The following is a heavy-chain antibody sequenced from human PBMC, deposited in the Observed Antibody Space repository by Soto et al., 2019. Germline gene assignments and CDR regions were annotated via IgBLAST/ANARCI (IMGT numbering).Heavy chain of an antibody. CDR3: ATSGGGWLQPPV. V-gene: IGHV3-7*03. Sequence: LRLSCAASGFTFRSNWMSWVRQAPGKGLEWVANIKQDGSEKYYVDSVRGRFTISRDNAKNSLYLQMNSLRAEDTAVYYCATSGGGWLQPPVWGQGTLATVSS. D-gene: IGHD5-12*01. J-gene: IGHJ4*02. CDR2: IKQDGSEK. CDR1: GFTFRSNW.